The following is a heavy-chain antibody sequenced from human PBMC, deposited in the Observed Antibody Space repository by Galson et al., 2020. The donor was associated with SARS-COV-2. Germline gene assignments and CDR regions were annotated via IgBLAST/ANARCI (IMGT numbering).Heavy chain of an antibody. CDR3: ARDGRSCSNGVCFGGTGVSPFDY. D-gene: IGHD2-8*01. CDR1: GFSLSSYS. CDR2: ISSGSSYI. V-gene: IGHV3-21*05. Sequence: GGSLRLSCAVSGFSLSSYSMNWVRQAPGKGLEWISYISSGSSYIYYADSVKGRFAISRDNAKNSLYLQMNSLRDDDTAIYYCARDGRSCSNGVCFGGTGVSPFDYWGQGTPVAVSS. J-gene: IGHJ4*02.